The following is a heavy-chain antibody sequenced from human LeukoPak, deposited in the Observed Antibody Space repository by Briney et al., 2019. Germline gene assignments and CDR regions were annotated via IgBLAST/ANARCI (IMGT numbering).Heavy chain of an antibody. CDR2: ISSGGSTI. J-gene: IGHJ4*02. CDR1: GFTFSSYE. CDR3: ARVRDGSQDY. V-gene: IGHV3-48*03. Sequence: GGSVRLSCEASGFTFSSYEMNWVRQATGKGLEWVSYISSGGSTIYYADSVKGRFTISRDNAKNSLYLQMNSLRAEDTAVYYCARVRDGSQDYWGQGTLVTVSS. D-gene: IGHD5-24*01.